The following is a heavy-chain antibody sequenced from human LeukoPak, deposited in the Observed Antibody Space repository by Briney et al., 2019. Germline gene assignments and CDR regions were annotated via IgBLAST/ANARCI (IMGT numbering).Heavy chain of an antibody. CDR3: AIRTGTYPYYFDY. CDR1: GYTFTSYG. V-gene: IGHV1-18*01. Sequence: ASVRVSCKASGYTFTSYGISWMRQAPGQGLEWMGWISPYKGNANYAQKVQGRVTMTTDTSTSTAYLELRSLRSDDTAMYYCAIRTGTYPYYFDYWGQGTLLTVSP. CDR2: ISPYKGNA. D-gene: IGHD1-1*01. J-gene: IGHJ4*02.